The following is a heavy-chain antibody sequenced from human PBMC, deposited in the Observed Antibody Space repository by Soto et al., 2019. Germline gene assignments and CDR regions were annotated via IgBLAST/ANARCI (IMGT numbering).Heavy chain of an antibody. CDR2: ISSSSSYI. Sequence: GGSLRLSCAASGFTFSSYSMNWVRQAPGKGLEWVSSISSSSSYIYYADSVKGRFTISRDNAKNSLYLQMNSLRAEDTAVYYCARDGYGDYEGYMDVWGKGTTVTVSS. CDR1: GFTFSSYS. D-gene: IGHD4-17*01. J-gene: IGHJ6*03. CDR3: ARDGYGDYEGYMDV. V-gene: IGHV3-21*01.